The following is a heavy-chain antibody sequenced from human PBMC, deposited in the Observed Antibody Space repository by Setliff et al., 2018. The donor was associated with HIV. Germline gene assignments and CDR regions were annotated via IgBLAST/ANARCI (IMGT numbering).Heavy chain of an antibody. CDR3: ARDGPWIEY. Sequence: SETLSLTCTVSGGSISEYYWSWIRQPPGKGLEWIGYIDYSGSTNYNPSLKSRVTISVDTPKNQFSLNLSSVTAADTAVYYCARDGPWIEYWGQGTLVTVSS. CDR1: GGSISEYY. J-gene: IGHJ4*02. V-gene: IGHV4-59*01. D-gene: IGHD3-3*01. CDR2: IDYSGST.